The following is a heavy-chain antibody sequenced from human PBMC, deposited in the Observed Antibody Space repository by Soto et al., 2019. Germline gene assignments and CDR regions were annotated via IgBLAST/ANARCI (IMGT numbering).Heavy chain of an antibody. CDR2: VTGRGENT. V-gene: IGHV3-23*01. CDR3: AKGSHGDYED. D-gene: IGHD4-17*01. J-gene: IGHJ4*02. Sequence: EVQLLESGGALVQPGGSLRLSCAASGFTFSTYAMNWVRQAPGKGPEWVSAVTGRGENTFYADSVKGRFTIYRDNSKNTLFLQMDSLRVEDTAIYYCAKGSHGDYEDWGLGTLVTVSS. CDR1: GFTFSTYA.